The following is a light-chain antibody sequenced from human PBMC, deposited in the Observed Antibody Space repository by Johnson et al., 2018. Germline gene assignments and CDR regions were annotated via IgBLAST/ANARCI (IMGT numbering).Light chain of an antibody. J-gene: IGLJ1*01. CDR3: GTWDSSLCAGNV. Sequence: QSVLTQPPSVSAAPGQKVTISCSGSSSNIGNNYVSWYQQLPGTAPKLLIYANNKRPSGIPDRFSGSKSGTSATMGITGLQTGDEADYYCGTWDSSLCAGNVCGTGTKVTVL. CDR2: ANN. V-gene: IGLV1-51*02. CDR1: SSNIGNNY.